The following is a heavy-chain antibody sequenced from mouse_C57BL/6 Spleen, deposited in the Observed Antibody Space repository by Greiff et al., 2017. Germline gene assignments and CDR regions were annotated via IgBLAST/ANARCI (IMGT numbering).Heavy chain of an antibody. J-gene: IGHJ2*01. V-gene: IGHV1-9*01. Sequence: VQLQQSGAELMKPGASVKFSCKATGYTFTGYWIEWVKQRPGHGLEWIGEILPGSGSTNYNEKFKGKATFTANTSSNTAYMQLSSRTTEHSAIYYCANKIYCGHYFDYWGQGTTLTVSA. CDR2: ILPGSGST. CDR3: ANKIYCGHYFDY. CDR1: GYTFTGYW. D-gene: IGHD2-1*01.